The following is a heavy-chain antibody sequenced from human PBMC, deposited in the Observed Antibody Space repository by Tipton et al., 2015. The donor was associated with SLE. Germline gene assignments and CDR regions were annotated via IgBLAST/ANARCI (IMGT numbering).Heavy chain of an antibody. CDR2: VNDSGYR. CDR1: GVTFSEGYY. J-gene: IGHJ4*02. D-gene: IGHD6-13*01. CDR3: AAERSSSWSYFDY. Sequence: GLVKPSETLTLKCAVYGVTFSEGYYWSWIRQRPGKGLEWIGEVNDSGYRNYNPSLKSRVTISVDTSKNQFSLKLSSVTAADTAVYHCAAERSSSWSYFDYWGQGTLVTVSS. V-gene: IGHV4-34*08.